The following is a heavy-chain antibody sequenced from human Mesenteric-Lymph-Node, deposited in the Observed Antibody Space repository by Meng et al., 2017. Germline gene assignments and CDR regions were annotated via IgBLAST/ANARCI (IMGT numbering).Heavy chain of an antibody. D-gene: IGHD5-18*01. CDR2: ISSSSSYI. Sequence: VQLVESGGGVVQPGRSLRLSCAASGFTFSSYGMNWFRQAPGKGLEWVSSISSSSSYIYYADSVKGRFTISRDNAKNSLYLQMNSLRAEDTAVYYCARGVTGAFDYWGQGTLVTVSS. J-gene: IGHJ4*02. V-gene: IGHV3-21*01. CDR1: GFTFSSYG. CDR3: ARGVTGAFDY.